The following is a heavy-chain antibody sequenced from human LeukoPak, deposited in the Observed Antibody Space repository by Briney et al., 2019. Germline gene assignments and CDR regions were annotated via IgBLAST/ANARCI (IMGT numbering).Heavy chain of an antibody. CDR3: ARDERLQRYYGAQGLPDY. CDR1: GFTFSSYG. V-gene: IGHV3-30*03. Sequence: GGSLRLSCAASGFTFSSYGMHWVRQAPGKGLEWVAVISYDGSNKYYADSVKGRFTISRDNSKNSLYLQMNSLRAEDTAAYYCARDERLQRYYGAQGLPDYWGQGTLVTVSS. D-gene: IGHD4-17*01. CDR2: ISYDGSNK. J-gene: IGHJ4*02.